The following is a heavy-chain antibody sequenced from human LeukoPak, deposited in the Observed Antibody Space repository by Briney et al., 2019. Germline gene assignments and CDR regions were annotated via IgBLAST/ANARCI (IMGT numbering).Heavy chain of an antibody. Sequence: PSETLSLTCTASGGSISSYYWSWIRQPPGKGLEWIGYIYYSGSTNYNPSLKSRVTISVDTSKNQFSLKLSSVTAADTAVYYCARDSSGYYFGEGDAFDIWGQGTMVTVSS. CDR3: ARDSSGYYFGEGDAFDI. J-gene: IGHJ3*02. CDR1: GGSISSYY. V-gene: IGHV4-59*01. D-gene: IGHD3-22*01. CDR2: IYYSGST.